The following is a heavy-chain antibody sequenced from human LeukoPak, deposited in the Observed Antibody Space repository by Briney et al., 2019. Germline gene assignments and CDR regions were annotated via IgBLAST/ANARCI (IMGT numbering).Heavy chain of an antibody. Sequence: GGSLRLSCAASGFTVSSNYMSWVRQAPGKGLKWVSVIYSGGSPYYADSVKGRFTISRDNSKNTLYLQMNSLRAEDTAVYYCASRATVTTDRFWFDPWGQGTLVTVSS. CDR3: ASRATVTTDRFWFDP. J-gene: IGHJ5*02. D-gene: IGHD4-11*01. CDR2: IYSGGSP. V-gene: IGHV3-53*01. CDR1: GFTVSSNY.